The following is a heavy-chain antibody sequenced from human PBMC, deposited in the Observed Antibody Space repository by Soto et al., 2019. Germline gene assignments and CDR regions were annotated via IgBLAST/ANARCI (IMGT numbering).Heavy chain of an antibody. V-gene: IGHV3-15*01. J-gene: IGHJ4*02. D-gene: IGHD1-1*01. CDR3: VEGWNDF. CDR1: VFMFSSAS. CDR2: IKSKADGGAR. Sequence: EVQMVQSGGDLVKPGGSLRLACVTAVFMFSSASMSWVRQAPGKGLEWVARIKSKADGGARDYAAPVKGRFTISRDDSKNTVYLQMNSLRAEDTAVYYCVEGWNDFWGQGTLVTVSS.